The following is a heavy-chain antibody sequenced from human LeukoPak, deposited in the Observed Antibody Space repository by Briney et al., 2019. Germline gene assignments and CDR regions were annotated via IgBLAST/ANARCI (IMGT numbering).Heavy chain of an antibody. Sequence: SVTVSCKASGGTFSSYAISWVRQAPGQGLEWMGGIIPIFGTANYAQKFQGRVTITADESTSTAYMELSSLRSEDTAVYYCARDHCSGGSCYSGYWGQGTLVTVSS. CDR2: IIPIFGTA. D-gene: IGHD2-15*01. CDR3: ARDHCSGGSCYSGY. V-gene: IGHV1-69*13. J-gene: IGHJ4*02. CDR1: GGTFSSYA.